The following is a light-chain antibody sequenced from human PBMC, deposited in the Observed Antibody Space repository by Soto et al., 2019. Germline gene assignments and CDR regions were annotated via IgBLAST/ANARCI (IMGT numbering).Light chain of an antibody. J-gene: IGKJ5*01. Sequence: EIVITQSPATLSVSPGERATLSCRASQSVSSNLAWYQQKPGQAPRLLIYGASTRETGIPARFSGSGSGTDFTLTISSLQSEDFAVYYCQQYENSPITFGQGTRLEIK. CDR3: QQYENSPIT. CDR1: QSVSSN. V-gene: IGKV3D-15*02. CDR2: GAS.